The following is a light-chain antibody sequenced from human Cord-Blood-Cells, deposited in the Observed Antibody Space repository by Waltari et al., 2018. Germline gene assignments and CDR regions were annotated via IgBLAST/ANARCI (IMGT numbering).Light chain of an antibody. J-gene: IGKJ2*01. CDR2: AAS. Sequence: DIQMTQSPSSLSASVGDRVTITCRASQSISSYLNWYQQKPGKAPKLLIYAASSLQSGVPSRFSGSGSGTDFTLTINSLQPEDFATYYCQQSYSTPYTLGQGTKLGIK. CDR3: QQSYSTPYT. V-gene: IGKV1-39*01. CDR1: QSISSY.